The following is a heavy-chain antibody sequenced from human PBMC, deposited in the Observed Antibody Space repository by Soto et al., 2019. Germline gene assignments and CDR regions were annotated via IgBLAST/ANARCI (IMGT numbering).Heavy chain of an antibody. V-gene: IGHV3-23*01. CDR3: AKDRSSGWSGLDFDY. Sequence: PGGSLRLSCAASGFTFSSYAMSWVRQAPGKGLEWVSAISGSGGSTYYADSVKGRFTISRDNSKNTLYLQMNSLRAEDTAVYYCAKDRSSGWSGLDFDYWGQGTLVTVSS. CDR2: ISGSGGST. D-gene: IGHD6-19*01. J-gene: IGHJ4*02. CDR1: GFTFSSYA.